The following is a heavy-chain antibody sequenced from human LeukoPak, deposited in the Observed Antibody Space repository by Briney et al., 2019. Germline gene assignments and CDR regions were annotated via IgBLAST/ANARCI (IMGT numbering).Heavy chain of an antibody. V-gene: IGHV3-21*01. D-gene: IGHD3-9*01. Sequence: GGSLRFSCAASGFTFNTFNMTWVRQAPGKGLEWVSSITSGGDYIYYADSVKGRFTTSRDNAKNSLSLQLNSLRVEDTAVYYCARGHYDVLAASYKWTPDYWGQGTLVTVSS. CDR1: GFTFNTFN. CDR3: ARGHYDVLAASYKWTPDY. CDR2: ITSGGDYI. J-gene: IGHJ4*02.